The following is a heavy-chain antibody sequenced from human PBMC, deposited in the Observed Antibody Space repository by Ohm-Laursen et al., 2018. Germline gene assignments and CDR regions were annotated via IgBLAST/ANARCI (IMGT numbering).Heavy chain of an antibody. Sequence: SLRLSCSASGFTFSTYAMSWVRQAPGKGLEWVSTVSGRGSSTYYADSVKGRFTISRDNSKRTVYLQMNSLRAEDTAVYYCARGRDGYNYVYFQHWGQGTLVTVSS. CDR1: GFTFSTYA. D-gene: IGHD5-24*01. J-gene: IGHJ1*01. V-gene: IGHV3-23*01. CDR2: VSGRGSST. CDR3: ARGRDGYNYVYFQH.